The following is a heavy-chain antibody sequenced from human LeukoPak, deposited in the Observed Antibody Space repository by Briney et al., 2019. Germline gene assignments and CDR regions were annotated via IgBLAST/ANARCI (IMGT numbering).Heavy chain of an antibody. CDR2: IYYTGYT. CDR3: ARATEVSPFYYYGMDV. CDR1: GDSISGGDYY. Sequence: SETLSLTCTVSGDSISGGDYYWSWIRQPPGKGLEWIGYIYYTGYTYYNPSLKSRVTISEDTSTNQFSLNLHSVTAADTAVYYCARATEVSPFYYYGMDVWGQGTTVTVSS. J-gene: IGHJ6*02. V-gene: IGHV4-30-4*01.